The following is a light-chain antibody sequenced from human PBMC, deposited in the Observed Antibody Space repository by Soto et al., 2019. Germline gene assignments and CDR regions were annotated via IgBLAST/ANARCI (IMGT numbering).Light chain of an antibody. J-gene: IGLJ1*01. V-gene: IGLV1-51*01. CDR2: DDY. CDR1: SSNIGGNS. CDR3: GSWDSSLSAYV. Sequence: QSVMTQPPSVSAAPGQKVTISCPGSSSNIGGNSVSWYQQLPGTAPKLLIYDDYKRPSGIPDRFSGSKSGTSATLGITGFQTGDEADYYCGSWDSSLSAYVFGTGTKLTVL.